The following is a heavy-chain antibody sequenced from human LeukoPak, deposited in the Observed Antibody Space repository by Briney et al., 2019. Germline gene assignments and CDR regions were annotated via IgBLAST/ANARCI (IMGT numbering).Heavy chain of an antibody. V-gene: IGHV1-2*02. J-gene: IGHJ5*02. CDR2: INPNSGGT. CDR3: ARDRELGYCSSTSCYRWFDP. CDR1: GYTFTDYF. Sequence: ASVKVSCQPSGYTFTDYFIHWVRQAPGQGLEWMGWINPNSGGTRYAQKFQGRVTMTRDTSITTAYMELSSLGSDDTAVYYCARDRELGYCSSTSCYRWFDPWGQGTLVTVSS. D-gene: IGHD2-2*02.